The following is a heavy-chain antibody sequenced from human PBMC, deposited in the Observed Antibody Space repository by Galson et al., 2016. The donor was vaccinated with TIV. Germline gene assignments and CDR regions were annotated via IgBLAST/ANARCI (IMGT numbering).Heavy chain of an antibody. D-gene: IGHD2-8*01. J-gene: IGHJ4*02. CDR2: IYYTGTT. V-gene: IGHV4-59*01. CDR3: ARDNANFPRALDY. CDR1: GGSISSYF. Sequence: ETLSLTCTVSGGSISSYFWSWIRQPPGKGLEWIGNIYYTGTTNSNPSLKSRVTISGGISKNQFSLKLRSVTAADTAVYYCARDNANFPRALDYWGQGTLVTVSS.